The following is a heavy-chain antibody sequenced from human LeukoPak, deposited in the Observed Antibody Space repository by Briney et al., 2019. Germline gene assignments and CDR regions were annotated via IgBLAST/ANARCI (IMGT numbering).Heavy chain of an antibody. CDR3: ARGRHVAMALSSKYTDLDY. Sequence: SETLSLTCTVSGGSISSYYWSWIRQPPGKGLEWIGYIYYSGSTNYNPSLKSRVTISVDTSKNQFSLKLSSVAAAGTAVYYCARGRHVAMALSSKYTDLDYWGQGTLVTVSS. D-gene: IGHD6-13*01. V-gene: IGHV4-59*12. CDR2: IYYSGST. J-gene: IGHJ4*02. CDR1: GGSISSYY.